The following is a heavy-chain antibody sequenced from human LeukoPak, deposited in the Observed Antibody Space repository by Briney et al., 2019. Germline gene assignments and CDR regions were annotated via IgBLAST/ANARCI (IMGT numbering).Heavy chain of an antibody. D-gene: IGHD6-13*01. Sequence: ASVKVSCKASGYTFTSYDINWVRQATGQGLEWMGWMNPNSSNTGYAQKFQGRVTITRNTSISTAYMELSSLRSEDTAVYYCARHSSSHYDYWGQGTLVTVSS. J-gene: IGHJ4*02. CDR1: GYTFTSYD. CDR2: MNPNSSNT. CDR3: ARHSSSHYDY. V-gene: IGHV1-8*03.